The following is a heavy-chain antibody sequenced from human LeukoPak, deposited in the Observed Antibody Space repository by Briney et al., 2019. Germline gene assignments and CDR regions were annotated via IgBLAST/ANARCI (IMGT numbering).Heavy chain of an antibody. CDR1: GFTFSSNG. D-gene: IGHD1-7*01. J-gene: IGHJ4*02. CDR3: ARMNYVSSGWGAPFDY. Sequence: GGSLRLSCAASGFTFSSNGMHWVRQAPGKGLEWVSYIRSGGTNTDYTGSVKGRFTISRDNAKNSLYLQMNSLRAEDTAVYYCARMNYVSSGWGAPFDYWGQGTLVTVYS. CDR2: IRSGGTNT. V-gene: IGHV3-48*04.